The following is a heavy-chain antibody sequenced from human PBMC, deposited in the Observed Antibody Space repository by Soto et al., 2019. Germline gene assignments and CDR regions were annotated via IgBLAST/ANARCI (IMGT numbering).Heavy chain of an antibody. D-gene: IGHD6-13*01. CDR2: IYHSGST. CDR1: GGSISSSNW. CDR3: AMIRGDSSSWYVVSENNWFDP. J-gene: IGHJ5*02. V-gene: IGHV4-4*02. Sequence: PSETLSLTCAVSGGSISSSNWWSWVRQPPGKGLEWIGEIYHSGSTNYNPSLKSRVTISVDKSKNQFSLKLSSVTAADTAVYYCAMIRGDSSSWYVVSENNWFDPWGQGTLVTVSS.